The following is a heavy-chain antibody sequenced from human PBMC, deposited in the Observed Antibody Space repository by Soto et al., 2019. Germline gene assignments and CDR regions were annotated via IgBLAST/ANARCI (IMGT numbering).Heavy chain of an antibody. CDR1: GFTFRNYG. CDR3: VRADGYSGNEYFYYYGMDV. CDR2: VWYDGGNK. V-gene: IGHV3-33*01. J-gene: IGHJ6*02. D-gene: IGHD5-12*01. Sequence: QVQLVESGGGVVQPGRSLRLSCAASGFTFRNYGMHWVRQAPAKGLEWVALVWYDGGNKNYVDSVKGRFTISRDNSKNALYLQMNSLRDEDTAVYYCVRADGYSGNEYFYYYGMDVWGQGTTVTVSS.